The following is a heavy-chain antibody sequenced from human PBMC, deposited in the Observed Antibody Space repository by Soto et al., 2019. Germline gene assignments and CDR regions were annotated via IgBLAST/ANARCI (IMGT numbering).Heavy chain of an antibody. CDR1: GFTFDDYA. V-gene: IGHV3-9*01. Sequence: PGGSLRLCCAASGFTFDDYAMHWVRQAPGKGLEWVSGISWNSGNIGYADSVKGRFTISRDNSKNTLYLQMNSLRAEDTAVYYCARDESITIFGVVISYYHYGMAVWGQGTTVTVSS. J-gene: IGHJ6*02. CDR2: ISWNSGNI. D-gene: IGHD3-3*01. CDR3: ARDESITIFGVVISYYHYGMAV.